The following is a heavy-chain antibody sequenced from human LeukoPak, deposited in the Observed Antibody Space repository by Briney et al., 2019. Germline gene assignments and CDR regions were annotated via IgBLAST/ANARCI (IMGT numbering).Heavy chain of an antibody. J-gene: IGHJ2*01. CDR3: ARLTSSWYQDWYFDL. CDR1: GGSISSYY. D-gene: IGHD6-13*01. CDR2: IYYSGST. V-gene: IGHV4-59*12. Sequence: PSGTLSLTCTDSGGSISSYYWSWIRQPPGKGLEWIGYIYYSGSTNYNPSLKSRVTISVDTSKNQFSLKLSSVTAADTAVYYCARLTSSWYQDWYFDLWGRGTLITVSS.